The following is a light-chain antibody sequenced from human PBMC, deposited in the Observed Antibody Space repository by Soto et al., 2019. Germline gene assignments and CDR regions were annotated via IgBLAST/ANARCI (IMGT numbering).Light chain of an antibody. CDR2: EVS. V-gene: IGLV2-8*01. CDR3: CSYADTYV. J-gene: IGLJ1*01. Sequence: QSALTQPPSASGSLGQSVTISCTGTRSDVGGYNYVSWYQQHPGKAPKLLLYEVSKRPSGVPDRFSGSKSGNTASLTISGLQADDEADYFCCSYADTYVFGTGTKLTVL. CDR1: RSDVGGYNY.